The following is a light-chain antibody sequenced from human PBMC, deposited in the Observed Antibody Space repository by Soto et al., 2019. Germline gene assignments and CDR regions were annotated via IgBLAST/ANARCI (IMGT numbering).Light chain of an antibody. J-gene: IGKJ2*01. CDR1: QSISSW. CDR3: QQYNSYQYT. V-gene: IGKV1-5*01. Sequence: DIQMTQSPSTLSASVGDRVTITCRASQSISSWLAWYQQKPGKAPKLLIYDASSLESGVPSRFSGSGSGTHFSLTISSLQPDDFATYYCQQYNSYQYTFGQGTKLEIK. CDR2: DAS.